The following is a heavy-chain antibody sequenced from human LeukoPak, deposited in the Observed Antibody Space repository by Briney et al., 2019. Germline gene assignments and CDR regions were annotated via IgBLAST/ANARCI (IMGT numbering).Heavy chain of an antibody. CDR1: GFSFSSYA. CDR3: VKDRLNYASGYFDY. D-gene: IGHD3-10*01. J-gene: IGHJ4*02. V-gene: IGHV3-23*01. CDR2: IGSSGGST. Sequence: GGSLRLSCAASGFSFSSYAMTWVRQAPGKGREWVSGIGSSGGSTDYADSVRGRFTISRDNSKNTLYLQLRSLRAEDTALYYCVKDRLNYASGYFDYWGQGTLVTVSS.